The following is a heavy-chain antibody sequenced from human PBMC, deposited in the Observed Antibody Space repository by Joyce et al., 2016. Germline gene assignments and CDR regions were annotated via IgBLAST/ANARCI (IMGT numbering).Heavy chain of an antibody. V-gene: IGHV3-21*01. D-gene: IGHD6-19*01. Sequence: EVQLVESGGGLVKHGGSLRLSCAASGFTFSSYSMNWVRQAPGKGLEWLSTISSSSGYIYYAGSVKGRFTISRDNAKNSLYLQMNSLRAEDTAVYYCAYSDYSSDWYPPDYWGQGTLVTVSS. J-gene: IGHJ4*02. CDR3: AYSDYSSDWYPPDY. CDR2: ISSSSGYI. CDR1: GFTFSSYS.